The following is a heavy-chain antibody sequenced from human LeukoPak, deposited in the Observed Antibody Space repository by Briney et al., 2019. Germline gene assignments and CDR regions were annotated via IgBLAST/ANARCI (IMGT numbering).Heavy chain of an antibody. D-gene: IGHD3-10*01. CDR3: NSISLVGGGNWGGNYFDY. J-gene: IGHJ4*02. V-gene: IGHV1-69*13. CDR1: GGTFSSYA. CDR2: IIPIFGTA. Sequence: SVKVSCKASGGTFSSYAISWVRQAPGQGLEWMGGIIPIFGTANYAQKFQGRVTITADESTSTAYMELRSLRSEDTAVYYCNSISLVGGGNWGGNYFDYWGQGTLVTVSS.